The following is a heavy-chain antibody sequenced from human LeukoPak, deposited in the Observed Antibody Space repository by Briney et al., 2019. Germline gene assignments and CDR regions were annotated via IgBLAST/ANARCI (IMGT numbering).Heavy chain of an antibody. Sequence: ASVKVSCKASGYTFTGYYMHWVRQAPGQGLEYMGWINPKSGDTNCAQKFEGRVTMTRDTSISTAYMKLSRLRSDDTAVYYCSTLVRESPAFDVWGRGTIVTVSS. CDR3: STLVRESPAFDV. V-gene: IGHV1-2*02. CDR1: GYTFTGYY. CDR2: INPKSGDT. D-gene: IGHD3-10*01. J-gene: IGHJ3*01.